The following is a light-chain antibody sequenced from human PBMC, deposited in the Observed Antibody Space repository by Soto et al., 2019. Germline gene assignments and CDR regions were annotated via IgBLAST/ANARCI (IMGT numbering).Light chain of an antibody. Sequence: DIQMTQSPSSLSASVGDRVTITCRASQSISNYLNWYQQKPGKAPNLLIYDASSLLSGVPSRCSGSGSGTNVTVTIISLQPEDCSIYYFQQRDSTPYEFGHGTKLEIK. CDR1: QSISNY. CDR3: QQRDSTPYE. J-gene: IGKJ2*01. V-gene: IGKV1-39*01. CDR2: DAS.